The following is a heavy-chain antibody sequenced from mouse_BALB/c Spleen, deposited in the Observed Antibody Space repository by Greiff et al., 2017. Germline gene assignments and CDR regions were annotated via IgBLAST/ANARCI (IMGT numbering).Heavy chain of an antibody. D-gene: IGHD1-1*01. J-gene: IGHJ4*01. CDR1: GFTFSDYG. CDR3: AREGPYYYGSWAMDY. CDR2: ISNLAYSI. Sequence: EVKLMESGGGLVQPGGSRKLSCAASGFTFSDYGMAWVRQAPGKGPEWVAFISNLAYSIYYADTVTGRFTISRENAKNTLYLEMSSLRSEDTAMYYCAREGPYYYGSWAMDYWGQGTSVTVSS. V-gene: IGHV5-15*02.